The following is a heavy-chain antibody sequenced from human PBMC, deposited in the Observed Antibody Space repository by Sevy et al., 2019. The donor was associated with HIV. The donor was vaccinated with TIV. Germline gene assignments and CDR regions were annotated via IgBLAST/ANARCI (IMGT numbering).Heavy chain of an antibody. Sequence: GGSLRLSCAASGFTFSSYWMSWVRQAPGKGLEWVAKIKEDGSEKQCVDSVKGRFTISRDNAKNSLYLQMNSLRAEDTAVYYCARVSRLTDVWGKGTTVTVSS. CDR2: IKEDGSEK. V-gene: IGHV3-7*01. CDR3: ARVSRLTDV. J-gene: IGHJ6*04. D-gene: IGHD3-16*01. CDR1: GFTFSSYW.